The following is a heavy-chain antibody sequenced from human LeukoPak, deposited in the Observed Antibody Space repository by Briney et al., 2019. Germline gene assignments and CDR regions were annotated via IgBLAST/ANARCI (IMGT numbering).Heavy chain of an antibody. CDR3: ASLPDSYGYLLLDY. CDR1: GFTFSSYG. D-gene: IGHD5-18*01. Sequence: GGSLRLSCAASGFTFSSYGMHWVRQAPGKGLEWVAFIRYDGSNKYYADSVKGRFTISRDNSKNTLYQQMNSLRAEDTAVYYCASLPDSYGYLLLDYWGQGTLVTVSS. CDR2: IRYDGSNK. J-gene: IGHJ4*02. V-gene: IGHV3-30*02.